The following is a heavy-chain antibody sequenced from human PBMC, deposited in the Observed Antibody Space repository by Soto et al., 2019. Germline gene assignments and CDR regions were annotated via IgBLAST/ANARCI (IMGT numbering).Heavy chain of an antibody. CDR3: ARGNYYGSSSYYYVMDV. Sequence: QVQLVQSGAEVKKPGSSVKVSCKASGGTFSSSAISWVRQAPGLGLEWMGGIIPIFGTPNYAQKFQGRVTIAAEESTTTAYMELTSLRSEDTAVYYCARGNYYGSSSYYYVMDVWGQGTTVTVSS. J-gene: IGHJ6*02. D-gene: IGHD3-10*01. V-gene: IGHV1-69*12. CDR1: GGTFSSSA. CDR2: IIPIFGTP.